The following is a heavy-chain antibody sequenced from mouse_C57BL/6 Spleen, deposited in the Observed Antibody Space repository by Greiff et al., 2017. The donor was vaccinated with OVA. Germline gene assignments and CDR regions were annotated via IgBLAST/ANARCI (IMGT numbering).Heavy chain of an antibody. J-gene: IGHJ3*01. D-gene: IGHD2-1*01. CDR3: AREGNYGNYFAY. CDR1: GYAFSSSW. CDR2: IYPGDGDT. Sequence: QVQLQQSGPELVKPGASVKISCKASGYAFSSSWMNWVKQRPGKGLEWIGRIYPGDGDTNYNGKFKGKATLTADKSSSTAYMQLSSLTSEDSAVYFCAREGNYGNYFAYWGQGTLVTVSA. V-gene: IGHV1-82*01.